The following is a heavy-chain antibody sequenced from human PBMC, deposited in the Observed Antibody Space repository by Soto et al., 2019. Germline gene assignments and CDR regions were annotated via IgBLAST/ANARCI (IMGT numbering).Heavy chain of an antibody. D-gene: IGHD2-2*01. CDR2: ISPYNGDT. CDR3: ARATQLSNRGVRGLSDP. Sequence: QVQLVQSGADVKKPGASVKVSCKASGYTFTSYDISWVRQAPGQGLEWVGWISPYNGDTNYAQKLQGRVTMTTDTFTSTAYTELRSLIADDTAVYYCARATQLSNRGVRGLSDPWGQGTLVTVSS. CDR1: GYTFTSYD. V-gene: IGHV1-18*01. J-gene: IGHJ5*02.